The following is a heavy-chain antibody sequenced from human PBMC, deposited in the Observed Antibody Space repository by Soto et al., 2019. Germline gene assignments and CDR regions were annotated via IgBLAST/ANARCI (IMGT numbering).Heavy chain of an antibody. CDR2: MNPNSGNT. V-gene: IGHV1-8*01. D-gene: IGHD1-26*01. Sequence: QVQLVQSGAEVKKPGASVKVSCKASGYTFTSYDINWVRQATVQGLGWMGWMNPNSGNTGYAQKFHGRVTMTRNTSLSTAYMELSSLRSEDTAVSYCARDKVGAVDYWGQGTLVTVSS. J-gene: IGHJ4*02. CDR1: GYTFTSYD. CDR3: ARDKVGAVDY.